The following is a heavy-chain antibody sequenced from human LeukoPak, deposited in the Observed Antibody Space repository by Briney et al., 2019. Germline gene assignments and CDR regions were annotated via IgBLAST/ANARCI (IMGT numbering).Heavy chain of an antibody. CDR2: ISNDGGTT. CDR3: ARGRAYSRDWFDF. D-gene: IGHD5-18*01. J-gene: IGHJ5*01. Sequence: GGSLRLSCVASGFTFSIYSMHWVRQAPGKGLEYVSAISNDGGTTYYVDSVKGRFTISRDNSKNTLYLQMGGLRVEDMAVYYCARGRAYSRDWFDFWGQGTLVTVSS. V-gene: IGHV3-64*02. CDR1: GFTFSIYS.